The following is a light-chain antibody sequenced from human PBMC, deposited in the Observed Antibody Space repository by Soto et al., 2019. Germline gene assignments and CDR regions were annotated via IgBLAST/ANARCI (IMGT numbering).Light chain of an antibody. V-gene: IGLV2-14*01. J-gene: IGLJ2*01. CDR1: SSDVGGYNY. CDR2: EVH. Sequence: QSVLTQPASVSGSPGQSITISCTGTSSDVGGYNYVSWYQHHPGKAPKLMLYEVHNRPSGVSNRFSGSKSGNTASLTISGLQAEDEADYYCNSYTSSSTPVFGGGTQLTVL. CDR3: NSYTSSSTPV.